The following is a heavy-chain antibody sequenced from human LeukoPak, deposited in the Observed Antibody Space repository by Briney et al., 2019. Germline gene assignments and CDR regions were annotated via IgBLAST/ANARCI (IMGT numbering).Heavy chain of an antibody. Sequence: GGSLRLSCAASGFTFSSYAVSWVRQAPGKGLEWVSAISGSGGSTYYADSVKGRFTISRENSKNTLYLQMISLRAEDTAVYYCAKEEMGYCSSTSCLGAFDIWGQGTMVTVSS. J-gene: IGHJ3*02. CDR1: GFTFSSYA. CDR3: AKEEMGYCSSTSCLGAFDI. CDR2: ISGSGGST. V-gene: IGHV3-23*01. D-gene: IGHD2-2*01.